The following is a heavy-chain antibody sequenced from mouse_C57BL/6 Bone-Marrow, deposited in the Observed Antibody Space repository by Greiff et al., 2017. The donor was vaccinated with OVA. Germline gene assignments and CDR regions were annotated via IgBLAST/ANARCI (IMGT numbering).Heavy chain of an antibody. V-gene: IGHV5-16*01. CDR3: ARDVYYGSSYWYFDV. J-gene: IGHJ1*03. CDR2: INYDGSST. CDR1: GFTFSDYY. Sequence: EVKVEESEGGLVQPGSSMKLSCTASGFTFSDYYMAWVRQVPEKGLEWVANINYDGSSTYYLDSLKSRFIISRDNAKNILYLQMSSLKSEDTATYYCARDVYYGSSYWYFDVWGTGTTVTVSS. D-gene: IGHD1-1*01.